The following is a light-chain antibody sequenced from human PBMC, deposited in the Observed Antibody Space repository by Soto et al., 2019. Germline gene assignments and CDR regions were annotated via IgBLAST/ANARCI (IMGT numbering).Light chain of an antibody. V-gene: IGKV4-1*01. CDR3: PEYLIPQWT. Sequence: DIVMTQSPDSLAVSLGERATVSCKSSQSLLYSSNNKTYLAWYQQKTGQPPRLLIHWASSRESGVPDRFSGSGSYRDFTLTTTSLQAEDVAMYYCPEYLIPQWTVGQATKVDIK. J-gene: IGKJ1*01. CDR2: WAS. CDR1: QSLLYSSNNKTY.